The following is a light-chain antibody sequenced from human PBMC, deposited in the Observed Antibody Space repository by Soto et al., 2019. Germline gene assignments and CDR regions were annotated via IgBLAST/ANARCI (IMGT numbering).Light chain of an antibody. CDR3: QQYGSSPRT. CDR2: DAS. CDR1: QTVRNNY. V-gene: IGKV3-20*01. Sequence: ELVLTQSPGTLSLSPGERATLSCRASQTVRNNYLAWYQQKPGQAPRLLIYDASSRATGIPDRFSGGGSGTDFTLTISRLEPEDFAVYYCQQYGSSPRTFGQGTKVDIK. J-gene: IGKJ1*01.